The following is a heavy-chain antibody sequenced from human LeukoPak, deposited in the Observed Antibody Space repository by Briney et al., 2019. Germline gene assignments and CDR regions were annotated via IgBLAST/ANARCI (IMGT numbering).Heavy chain of an antibody. J-gene: IGHJ4*02. CDR3: ARCSGSYPKDFDY. CDR2: IYPDDSHT. Sequence: GESLKISCKGSGYSFNMYWIGWVRQMPGKGLEWMGIIYPDDSHTRYSPSFQGQVTISADKSISAAYLQWSSLKASDTAMYYCARCSGSYPKDFDYWGQRTLVTVSS. D-gene: IGHD1-26*01. V-gene: IGHV5-51*01. CDR1: GYSFNMYW.